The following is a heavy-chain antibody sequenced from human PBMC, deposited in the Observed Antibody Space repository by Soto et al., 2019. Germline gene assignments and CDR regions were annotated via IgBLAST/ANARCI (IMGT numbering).Heavy chain of an antibody. V-gene: IGHV4-59*01. CDR3: ARASESVGWFDP. CDR2: IYYSGST. CDR1: GGSISSYY. Sequence: SETLSLTCTVSGGSISSYYWSWIRQPPGKGLEWIGYIYYSGSTNYNPSLKSRVTISVDTSKNQFSLKLSSVTAADTAVYYCARASESVGWFDPWGQGTLVTVSS. D-gene: IGHD3-10*01. J-gene: IGHJ5*02.